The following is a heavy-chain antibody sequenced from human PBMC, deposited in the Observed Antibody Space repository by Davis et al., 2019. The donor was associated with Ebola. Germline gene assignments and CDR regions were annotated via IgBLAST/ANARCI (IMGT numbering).Heavy chain of an antibody. CDR1: GDSISSSNW. CDR2: ISQSGST. Sequence: SETLSLTCTVSGDSISSSNWWSWVRRPPGKGLEWIGEISQSGSTNYNPSLKSRVTISVDTSKNQFSLKLSSVTAADTAVYYCARRHIVVVTAIDYWGQGTLVTVSS. CDR3: ARRHIVVVTAIDY. D-gene: IGHD2-21*02. J-gene: IGHJ4*02. V-gene: IGHV4-4*02.